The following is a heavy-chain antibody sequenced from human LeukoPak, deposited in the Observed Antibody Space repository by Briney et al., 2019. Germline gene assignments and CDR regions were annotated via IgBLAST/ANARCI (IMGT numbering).Heavy chain of an antibody. CDR1: GVTVSINY. CDR2: INSGGGK. CDR3: ASRPHDFAGPFDY. Sequence: GGSLRLSCAASGVTVSINYLGWVRQAPGKGLEWVSVINSGGGKYYADSVQGRLTISRDNSKNTLYLQMNSLRAEDTAVYFCASRPHDFAGPFDYWGQGTLVTVSS. V-gene: IGHV3-66*01. J-gene: IGHJ4*02. D-gene: IGHD4-23*01.